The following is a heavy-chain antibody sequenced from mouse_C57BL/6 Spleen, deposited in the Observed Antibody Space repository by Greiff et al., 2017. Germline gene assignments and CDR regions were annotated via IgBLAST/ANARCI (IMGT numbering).Heavy chain of an antibody. J-gene: IGHJ2*01. D-gene: IGHD6-1*01. CDR3: ARGGPLLRGFDY. CDR1: GYSITSGYY. V-gene: IGHV3-6*01. CDR2: ISYDGSN. Sequence: EVQLQESGPGLVKPSPSLSLTCSVTGYSITSGYYWNWIRQFPGNKLEWMGYISYDGSNNYNPSLKNRISITRDTSKNQFFLKLNSVTTEDTATYDGARGGPLLRGFDYWGQGTTLTVSS.